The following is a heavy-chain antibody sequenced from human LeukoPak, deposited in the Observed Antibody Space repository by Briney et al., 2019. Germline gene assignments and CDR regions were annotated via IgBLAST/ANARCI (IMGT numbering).Heavy chain of an antibody. CDR3: VKDSAGESSDWLDS. CDR2: INWKSDNI. CDR1: GVTFSNFA. V-gene: IGHV3-9*01. Sequence: GGSLRLSCAASGVTFSNFAMSWVRQAPGKGLEWISSINWKSDNIAYADSVKGRFTVSRDNARNSLHLQMNSLRIEDTALYFCVKDSAGESSDWLDSWGQGTLVTIAS. J-gene: IGHJ5*01. D-gene: IGHD6-19*01.